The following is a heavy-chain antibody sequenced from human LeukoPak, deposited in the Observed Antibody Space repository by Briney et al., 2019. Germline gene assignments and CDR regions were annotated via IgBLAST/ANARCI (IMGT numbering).Heavy chain of an antibody. D-gene: IGHD2-15*01. CDR1: GFSLSISGVG. CDR3: ARLPPTGRWANWYDP. Sequence: SGPALVKPTQTLTLTCTFSGFSLSISGVGVGCIRQPPVKALEWLAFIYWDDDLRYSPSLKSRLTITKDTSKNQVVLTVTNMDPVDTATYNCARLPPTGRWANWYDPWGQGTLVTVSS. V-gene: IGHV2-5*02. J-gene: IGHJ5*02. CDR2: IYWDDDL.